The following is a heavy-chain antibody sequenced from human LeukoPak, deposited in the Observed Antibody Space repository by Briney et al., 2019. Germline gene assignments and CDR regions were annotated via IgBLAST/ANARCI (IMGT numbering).Heavy chain of an antibody. V-gene: IGHV4-34*01. Sequence: PSETLSLTCAVYGGSFSGYYWSWIRQPPGKGLEWIGEINHSGSTNYNPSLTSRVTISVDTSKNQFSLKLSSVTAADTAVYYCARGYRGGSYWNDYWGQGTLVTVSS. J-gene: IGHJ4*02. D-gene: IGHD1-26*01. CDR1: GGSFSGYY. CDR2: INHSGST. CDR3: ARGYRGGSYWNDY.